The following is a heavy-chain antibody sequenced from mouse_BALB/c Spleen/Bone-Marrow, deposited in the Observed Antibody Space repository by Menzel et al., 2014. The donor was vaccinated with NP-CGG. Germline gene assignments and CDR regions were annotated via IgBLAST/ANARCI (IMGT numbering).Heavy chain of an antibody. Sequence: LVRTGASVKISCKASGYSFTGYYIHWVRQSHGKSLEWIGYISSYNDATNYNQKFKGKATFTSDTSSSAAYMQFNSLTSEDSAVYYCARNFDSWGQGTTLTVSS. CDR2: ISSYNDAT. CDR1: GYSFTGYY. J-gene: IGHJ2*01. CDR3: ARNFDS. V-gene: IGHV1S34*01.